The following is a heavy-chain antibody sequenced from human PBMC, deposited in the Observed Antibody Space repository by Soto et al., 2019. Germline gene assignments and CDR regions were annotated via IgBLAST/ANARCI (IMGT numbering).Heavy chain of an antibody. Sequence: GGSLRLSCAASGFTFSSYAMSWVRQAPGKGLEWVSAISGSGGSTYYADSVKGRFTISRDNSKNTLYLQMNSLRAEDTAVYYCAKDESGDYGDYDYYYYMDVWGKGTTVTVSS. CDR1: GFTFSSYA. CDR3: AKDESGDYGDYDYYYYMDV. V-gene: IGHV3-23*01. J-gene: IGHJ6*03. CDR2: ISGSGGST. D-gene: IGHD4-17*01.